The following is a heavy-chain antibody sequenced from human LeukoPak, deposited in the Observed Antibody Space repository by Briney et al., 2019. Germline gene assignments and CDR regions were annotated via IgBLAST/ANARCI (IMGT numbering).Heavy chain of an antibody. CDR3: ARVFDILTGYYIRAFDY. Sequence: GESLKISCKGSGYSFTTYWIAWVRQMPGKGLEWMGIIYPDDSDTRYGPSFEGQVTISADKSISTAYLQWSSLKASDTAMYYCARVFDILTGYYIRAFDYWGQGTLVTVSS. V-gene: IGHV5-51*01. CDR1: GYSFTTYW. D-gene: IGHD3-9*01. CDR2: IYPDDSDT. J-gene: IGHJ4*02.